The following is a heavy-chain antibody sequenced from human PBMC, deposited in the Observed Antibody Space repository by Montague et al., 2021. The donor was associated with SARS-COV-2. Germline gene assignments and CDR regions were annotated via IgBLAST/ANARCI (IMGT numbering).Heavy chain of an antibody. Sequence: SETLSLTCTVSGDSIRSYHWTWIRQPPGKGLEWIGRISDSGRTIYNPSLKSRVTISVDTSRNQFFLNLGSMVAADTAIYYCTRDRGIAAADNYYYGMDVWGPGTTVTVSS. J-gene: IGHJ6*02. D-gene: IGHD6-13*01. CDR1: GDSIRSYH. CDR2: ISDSGRT. V-gene: IGHV4-59*13. CDR3: TRDRGIAAADNYYYGMDV.